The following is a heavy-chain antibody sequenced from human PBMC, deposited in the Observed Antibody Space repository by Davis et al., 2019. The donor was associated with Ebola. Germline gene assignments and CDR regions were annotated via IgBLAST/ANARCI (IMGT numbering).Heavy chain of an antibody. J-gene: IGHJ4*02. CDR1: GGSFSGYY. CDR3: ARSPPQYYDSSGYDKYYFDY. V-gene: IGHV4-34*01. D-gene: IGHD3-22*01. Sequence: PSETLSLTCAVYGGSFSGYYWSWIRQPPGKGLEWIGEINHSGSTNYNPSLKSRVTISVDTSKNQFSLKLSSVTAADTAVYYCARSPPQYYDSSGYDKYYFDYWGQGTLVTVSS. CDR2: INHSGST.